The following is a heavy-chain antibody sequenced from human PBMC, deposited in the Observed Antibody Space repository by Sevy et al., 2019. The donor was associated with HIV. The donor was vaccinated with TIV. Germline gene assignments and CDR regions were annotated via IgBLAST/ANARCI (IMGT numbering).Heavy chain of an antibody. J-gene: IGHJ4*02. V-gene: IGHV3-66*01. Sequence: GGSLRLSCADSGFAFRTFWMTWVRQAPGKGLEGVSVIYSDETTYHADSVKDRFTISRDNSKNMLYLQMSSLRAEDTAIYYCARGKSGYGYALNYWGQGTLVTVSS. CDR3: ARGKSGYGYALNY. CDR1: GFAFRTFW. D-gene: IGHD5-18*01. CDR2: IYSDETT.